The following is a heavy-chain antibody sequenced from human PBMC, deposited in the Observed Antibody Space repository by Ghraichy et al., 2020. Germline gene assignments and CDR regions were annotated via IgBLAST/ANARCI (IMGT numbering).Heavy chain of an antibody. D-gene: IGHD2-15*01. CDR2: IYYSGST. CDR1: GGSISSGDYY. Sequence: SQTLSLTCTVSGGSISSGDYYWSWIRQPPGKGLEWIWYIYYSGSTYYNPSLKSRVTISVDTSKNQFSLKLSSVTAADTAVYYCAREPHRYCSGGSCYSHNWFDPWGQGTLVTVSS. CDR3: AREPHRYCSGGSCYSHNWFDP. J-gene: IGHJ5*02. V-gene: IGHV4-30-4*01.